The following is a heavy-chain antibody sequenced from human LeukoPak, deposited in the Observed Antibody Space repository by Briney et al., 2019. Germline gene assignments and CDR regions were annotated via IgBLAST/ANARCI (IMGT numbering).Heavy chain of an antibody. J-gene: IGHJ6*03. V-gene: IGHV1-24*01. Sequence: ASVKVSCKVSGYTLTELSMHWVRQAPGKGLEWMGGFDPEDGETIYAQKFQGRVTMTRDTSISTAYMELSRLRSDDTAEYYCARWVDRVTIFGVDYYYYMDVWGKGTTVTVSS. CDR1: GYTLTELS. D-gene: IGHD3-3*01. CDR3: ARWVDRVTIFGVDYYYYMDV. CDR2: FDPEDGET.